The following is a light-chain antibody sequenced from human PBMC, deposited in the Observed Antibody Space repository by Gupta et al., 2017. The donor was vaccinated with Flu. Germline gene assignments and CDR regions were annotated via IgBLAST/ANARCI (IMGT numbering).Light chain of an antibody. Sequence: ESVLTQSPGPLALYPGERATLSCRASQSVSSSYLAWYQQQPGPAPRLLIYGASSRPTGLPDRFSGSGCATVFPLTISRLEPDDFAVYYCQQYGSSPFTFGGGTKVEIK. CDR3: QQYGSSPFT. CDR2: GAS. V-gene: IGKV3-20*01. J-gene: IGKJ4*01. CDR1: QSVSSSY.